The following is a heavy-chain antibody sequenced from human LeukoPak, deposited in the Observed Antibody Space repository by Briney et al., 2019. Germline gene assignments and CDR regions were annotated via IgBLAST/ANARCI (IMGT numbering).Heavy chain of an antibody. V-gene: IGHV3-48*03. CDR3: ARDSGSGWTPAESAFDI. CDR2: ISSSGSTT. Sequence: GGSLRLSCAASGFTFSSYEMNWLRQAPGKGLEWVSYISSSGSTTYYADSVKGRFTISRDNAKNSLYLQMNSLSAEDTAVYYCARDSGSGWTPAESAFDIWGQGTMVTVSS. D-gene: IGHD2-15*01. J-gene: IGHJ3*02. CDR1: GFTFSSYE.